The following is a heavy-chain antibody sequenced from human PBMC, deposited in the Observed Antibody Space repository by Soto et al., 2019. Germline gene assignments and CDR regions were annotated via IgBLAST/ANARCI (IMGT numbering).Heavy chain of an antibody. V-gene: IGHV1-3*01. Sequence: ASVEVSCKASGYTLTSYAMHWVRQAPGQRLEWMGWINAGNGNTKYSQKFQGRVTITRDTSASTAYMELSSLRSEDTAVYYCARTPGGYSYGPDYWGQGTLVTVSS. CDR2: INAGNGNT. CDR1: GYTLTSYA. J-gene: IGHJ4*02. CDR3: ARTPGGYSYGPDY. D-gene: IGHD5-18*01.